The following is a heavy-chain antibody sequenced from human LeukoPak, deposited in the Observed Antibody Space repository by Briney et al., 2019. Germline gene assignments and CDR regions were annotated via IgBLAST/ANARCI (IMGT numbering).Heavy chain of an antibody. CDR3: AKEIEIAVAGFYYFDY. Sequence: PGGSLRLSCAASGFTFSSYAMSWVRQAPGKGLEWVSAISGSGGSTYYADSVKGRFTISRDNSKDTLYLQLNSLRAEDTAVYYCAKEIEIAVAGFYYFDYWGQGTLVTVSS. V-gene: IGHV3-23*01. J-gene: IGHJ4*02. D-gene: IGHD6-19*01. CDR2: ISGSGGST. CDR1: GFTFSSYA.